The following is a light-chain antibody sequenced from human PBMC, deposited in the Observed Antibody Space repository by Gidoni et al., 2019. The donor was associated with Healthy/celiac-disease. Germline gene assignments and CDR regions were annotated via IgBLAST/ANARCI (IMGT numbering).Light chain of an antibody. CDR2: EVS. J-gene: IGLJ2*01. V-gene: IGLV2-8*01. Sequence: QSALTQPTAASGSPEQSVTISCTGTSSDVGGYNYVSWYQQHPGKAPKLMIYEVSKRPSGVPDRFSGSKSGNTASLTVSGLQAEDEADYYCSSYAGSNKYVVFGGGTKLTVL. CDR1: SSDVGGYNY. CDR3: SSYAGSNKYVV.